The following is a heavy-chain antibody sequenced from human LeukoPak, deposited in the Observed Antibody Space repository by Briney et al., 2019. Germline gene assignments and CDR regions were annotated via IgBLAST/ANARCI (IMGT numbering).Heavy chain of an antibody. CDR1: GYTFTDYY. Sequence: GASVKVSCKASGYTFTDYYTHWVRQAPGQGLEWMGWINPNTAGTNYAQKFQGRVTMTRDTSISTAYMELSRLRSDDTAVYYCARSSGLYGGNSAFDCWGQGPLVTVS. V-gene: IGHV1-2*02. CDR3: ARSSGLYGGNSAFDC. J-gene: IGHJ4*02. CDR2: INPNTAGT. D-gene: IGHD4-23*01.